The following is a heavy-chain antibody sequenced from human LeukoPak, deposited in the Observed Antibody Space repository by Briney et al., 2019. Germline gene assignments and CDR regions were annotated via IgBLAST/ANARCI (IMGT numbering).Heavy chain of an antibody. CDR3: ARGGDPKPQRAFDI. CDR1: GFTFSSYS. CDR2: ISSSSSHI. J-gene: IGHJ3*02. Sequence: GGSLRLSCAVSGFTFSSYSMHWVRQAPGKGLEWVSSISSSSSHIYYADSVKGRFTISRDNAKNSLYLQMTSLRAEDTAVYYCARGGDPKPQRAFDIWGQGTMVTVSS. V-gene: IGHV3-21*01. D-gene: IGHD7-27*01.